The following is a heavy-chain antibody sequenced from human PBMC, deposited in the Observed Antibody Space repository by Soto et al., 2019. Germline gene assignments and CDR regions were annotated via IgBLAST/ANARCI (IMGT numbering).Heavy chain of an antibody. CDR1: CGSLSSYY. D-gene: IGHD3-16*02. Sequence: SETLSLTWTVSCGSLSSYYWSWIRQPPGKGLEWIGYIYYSGSTNYNPSLKSRVTISVDTSKNQFSLKLSSVTAADTAVYYCARLYGLDAFDIWGQGTMVTVSS. J-gene: IGHJ3*02. CDR2: IYYSGST. V-gene: IGHV4-59*08. CDR3: ARLYGLDAFDI.